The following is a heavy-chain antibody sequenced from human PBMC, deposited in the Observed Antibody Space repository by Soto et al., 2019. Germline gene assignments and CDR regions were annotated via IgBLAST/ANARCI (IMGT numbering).Heavy chain of an antibody. J-gene: IGHJ4*02. CDR2: IIPIFGTS. Sequence: SVKVACKASGGTFSSYAISWVRQAPGQGLEWMGGIIPIFGTSNYTQKFQGRVTITADKSTSTAYMELSSLSSEDTAVYYCARGTVTHFDYWGQRPLVTVSS. V-gene: IGHV1-69*06. CDR1: GGTFSSYA. CDR3: ARGTVTHFDY. D-gene: IGHD4-17*01.